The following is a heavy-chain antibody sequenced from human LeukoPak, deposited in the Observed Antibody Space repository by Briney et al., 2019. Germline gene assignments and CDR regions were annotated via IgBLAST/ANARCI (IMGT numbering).Heavy chain of an antibody. Sequence: SETLSLTCTVSGGSIYSYYWSWIRQPPGKGLEWIGYIYYSGSTNYNPSLKSRVTISVDTSKNQFSLELSCVTAADTAVYYCARDARGSSHFDYWGRGTLVTVSS. J-gene: IGHJ4*02. D-gene: IGHD1-26*01. CDR2: IYYSGST. V-gene: IGHV4-59*01. CDR3: ARDARGSSHFDY. CDR1: GGSIYSYY.